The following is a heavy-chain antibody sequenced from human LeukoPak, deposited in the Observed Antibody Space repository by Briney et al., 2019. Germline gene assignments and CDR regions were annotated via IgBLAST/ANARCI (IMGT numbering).Heavy chain of an antibody. V-gene: IGHV3-30*18. CDR2: ISYDGNNK. CDR3: AKAAYDSTGYYPYYFDY. Sequence: GGSLRLSCAASGFTFSNRGMHWVRQAPGRRLEWVAVISYDGNNKNYVDSVKGRFTISRDNSKNTLYLQMNSLRTEDTAVYYCAKAAYDSTGYYPYYFDYWGQGTLVTVS. J-gene: IGHJ4*02. CDR1: GFTFSNRG. D-gene: IGHD3-22*01.